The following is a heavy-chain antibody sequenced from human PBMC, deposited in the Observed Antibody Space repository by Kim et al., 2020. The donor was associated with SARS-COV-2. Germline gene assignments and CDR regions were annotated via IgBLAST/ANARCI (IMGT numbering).Heavy chain of an antibody. J-gene: IGHJ5*02. D-gene: IGHD3-22*01. Sequence: SETLSLTCAVSGGSISSSNWWSWVRQPPGKGLEWIGEIYHSGSTNYNPSLKSRVTISVDKSKNQFSLKLSSVTAADTAVYYCAGRSSGYHNWFDPWGQGTLVTVSS. V-gene: IGHV4-4*02. CDR2: IYHSGST. CDR3: AGRSSGYHNWFDP. CDR1: GGSISSSNW.